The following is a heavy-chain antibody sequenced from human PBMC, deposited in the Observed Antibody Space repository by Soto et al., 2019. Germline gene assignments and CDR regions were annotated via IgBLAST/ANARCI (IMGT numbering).Heavy chain of an antibody. CDR1: GGSVNVGDHY. D-gene: IGHD3-10*01. Sequence: QVQLQESGPGLVKPSQTLSLTCAVSGGSVNVGDHYWRWIRQYPGRGLEWIGYISYSGNTYYNPSLKGRITLSLDMSKNQFSLKLTSVTAADTAMYYCAREEVAYFGSGSHNWFDPWGQGTLVTVSS. CDR3: AREEVAYFGSGSHNWFDP. V-gene: IGHV4-31*11. CDR2: ISYSGNT. J-gene: IGHJ5*02.